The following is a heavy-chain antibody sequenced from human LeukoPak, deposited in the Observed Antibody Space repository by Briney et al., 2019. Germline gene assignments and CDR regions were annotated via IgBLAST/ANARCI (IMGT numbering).Heavy chain of an antibody. CDR3: ARQPET. Sequence: SETLSLTCAVYGGSFSGYYWSWIRQPPGKGLEWIGEINHSGSTSYSPSLKSRVTISVDTSKNLFSLKLNSVTAADTAVYYCARQPETWCQGTMVTVSS. V-gene: IGHV4-34*01. CDR1: GGSFSGYY. J-gene: IGHJ3*01. CDR2: INHSGST.